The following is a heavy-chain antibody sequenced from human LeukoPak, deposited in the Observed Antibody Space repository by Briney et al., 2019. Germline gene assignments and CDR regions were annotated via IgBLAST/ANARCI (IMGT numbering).Heavy chain of an antibody. CDR2: ISSSSSYI. D-gene: IGHD6-19*01. Sequence: GGSLRLSCAASGFTFSSYSMNGVRQAPGKGLEWVSSISSSSSYIYYADSVKGRFNISRDNAKNSLYLQMNSLRAEDTAVYYCARVADGWYGYYYYYMDVWGKGTTVTVSS. J-gene: IGHJ6*03. V-gene: IGHV3-21*01. CDR1: GFTFSSYS. CDR3: ARVADGWYGYYYYYMDV.